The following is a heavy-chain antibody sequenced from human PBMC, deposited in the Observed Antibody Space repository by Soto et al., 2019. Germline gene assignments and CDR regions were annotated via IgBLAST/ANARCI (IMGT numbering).Heavy chain of an antibody. D-gene: IGHD3-22*01. CDR2: IYTSGST. J-gene: IGHJ3*02. CDR3: ARDNTRNYYDSSGYYPDASDI. Sequence: PSETLSLTCTVSGGSISSYYWSWIRQPAGKGLEWIGRIYTSGSTNYNPSLKSRVTMSVDTSKNQFSLKLSYVTAADTAVYYCARDNTRNYYDSSGYYPDASDIWGKGKMVIVSS. V-gene: IGHV4-4*07. CDR1: GGSISSYY.